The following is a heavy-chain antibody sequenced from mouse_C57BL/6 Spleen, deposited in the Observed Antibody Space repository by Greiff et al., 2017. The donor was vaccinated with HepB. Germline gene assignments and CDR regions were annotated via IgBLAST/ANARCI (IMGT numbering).Heavy chain of an antibody. D-gene: IGHD1-1*01. CDR1: GFTFSSYG. V-gene: IGHV5-6*01. CDR3: ARQGGSRSSYAWYFDV. J-gene: IGHJ1*03. Sequence: EVQLVESGGDLVKPGGSLKLSCAASGFTFSSYGMSWVRQTPDKRLEWVATISSGGSYTYYPDSVKGRFTISRDNAKNNLYLQMSSLKSEDTAMYDCARQGGSRSSYAWYFDVWGTGTTVTVSS. CDR2: ISSGGSYT.